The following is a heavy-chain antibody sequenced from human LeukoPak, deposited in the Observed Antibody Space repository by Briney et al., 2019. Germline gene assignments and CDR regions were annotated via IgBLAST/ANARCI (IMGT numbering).Heavy chain of an antibody. Sequence: PSETLSLTCTVSGGSISSYYWSWLRQPPGKGLEWIGYIYYSGSTNYNPSLKSRVTISVDTSKNQFSLKLSSVTAADTAVYYCARADYDFWSGYYRGHFDYWGQGTLVTVSS. V-gene: IGHV4-59*01. D-gene: IGHD3-3*01. J-gene: IGHJ4*02. CDR2: IYYSGST. CDR3: ARADYDFWSGYYRGHFDY. CDR1: GGSISSYY.